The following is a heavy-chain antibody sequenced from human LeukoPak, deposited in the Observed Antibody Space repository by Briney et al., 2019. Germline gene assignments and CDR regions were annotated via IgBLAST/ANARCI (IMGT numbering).Heavy chain of an antibody. CDR3: AKGYDLYYFDY. V-gene: IGHV3-9*01. CDR1: GFTFDDYA. Sequence: GGSLRLSCAASGFTFDDYAMHWVRQAPGKGLEWVSGISWNSGSIGYADSVKGRFTISRDNAKNSLYLQMNSLRAEDTALYYCAKGYDLYYFDYWGQGTLVTVSS. CDR2: ISWNSGSI. D-gene: IGHD3-16*01. J-gene: IGHJ4*02.